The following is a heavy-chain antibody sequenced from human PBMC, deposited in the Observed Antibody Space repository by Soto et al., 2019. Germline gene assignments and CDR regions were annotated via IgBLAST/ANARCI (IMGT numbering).Heavy chain of an antibody. CDR1: GGTFSSYR. Sequence: ASVKVSCKASGGTFSSYRINWVRQAPGQGLEWMGIINPSGGSTSYAQKFQGRVTITRDTSTSTVYMELSSLRSEDTAVYYCAREIGVMGIAARPGRGAFDIWGQGTMVTVSS. D-gene: IGHD6-6*01. V-gene: IGHV1-46*01. J-gene: IGHJ3*02. CDR3: AREIGVMGIAARPGRGAFDI. CDR2: INPSGGST.